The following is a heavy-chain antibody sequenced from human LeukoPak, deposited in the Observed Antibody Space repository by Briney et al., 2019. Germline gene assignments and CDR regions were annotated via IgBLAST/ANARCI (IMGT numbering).Heavy chain of an antibody. CDR3: ARDRPYSSGWYGPGY. V-gene: IGHV3-30-3*01. D-gene: IGHD6-19*01. CDR2: ISYDGSNK. J-gene: IGHJ4*02. Sequence: GGSLRLSCAASGFTFSSYAMHWVRHAPGKGLEWVAVISYDGSNKYYADSVKGRFTISRDNSKNTLYLQMNSLRAEDTAVYYCARDRPYSSGWYGPGYWGQGTLVTVSS. CDR1: GFTFSSYA.